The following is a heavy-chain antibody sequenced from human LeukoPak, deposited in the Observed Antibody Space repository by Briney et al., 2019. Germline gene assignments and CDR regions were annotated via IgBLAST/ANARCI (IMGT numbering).Heavy chain of an antibody. CDR2: ISYDGSNK. J-gene: IGHJ6*02. CDR1: GFTFSSYA. CDR3: ARGPGYSSSPTYGMDV. V-gene: IGHV3-30-3*01. Sequence: GGSLRLSCAASGFTFSSYAMHWVRQAPGKGLEWVAVISYDGSNKYYADSVKGRFTTSRDNSKNTLYLQMNSLRAEDTAVYYCARGPGYSSSPTYGMDVWGQGTTVTVSS. D-gene: IGHD6-13*01.